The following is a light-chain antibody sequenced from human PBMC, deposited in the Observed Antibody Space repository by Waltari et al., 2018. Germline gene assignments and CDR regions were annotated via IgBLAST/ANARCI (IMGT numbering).Light chain of an antibody. J-gene: IGLJ2*01. CDR3: SSRDSSGNHLL. Sequence: SSELTQDPAVSVALGQTVTITCQGDSLRSYFASWYQQKPGQAPVIVIYGNNNRPSGIPDRFSGSSTGYTDSLTITGAQAEDEADDYCSSRDSSGNHLLFGGGTKLTVL. CDR2: GNN. V-gene: IGLV3-19*01. CDR1: SLRSYF.